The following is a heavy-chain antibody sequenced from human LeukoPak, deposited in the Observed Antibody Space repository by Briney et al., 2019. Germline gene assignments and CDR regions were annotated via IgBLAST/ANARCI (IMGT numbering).Heavy chain of an antibody. CDR3: ARRIQGMAAYYFDY. Sequence: GGSLRLSCTASGFTFSSYWMHWVRQAPGKGLVWVSRINSDGGSTSYADSVKGRFTISRDNAKNTLYLQMNSLRAEDTAVYYCARRIQGMAAYYFDYWGQGTLVTDSS. V-gene: IGHV3-74*01. CDR2: INSDGGST. D-gene: IGHD5-24*01. J-gene: IGHJ4*02. CDR1: GFTFSSYW.